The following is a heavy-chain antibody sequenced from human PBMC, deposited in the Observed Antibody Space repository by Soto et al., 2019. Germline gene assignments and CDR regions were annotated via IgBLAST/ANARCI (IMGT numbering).Heavy chain of an antibody. D-gene: IGHD2-15*01. J-gene: IGHJ4*02. CDR1: GATFRTNP. Sequence: QVQLVQSGAEVKKPGSSVKVSCKVSGATFRTNPIAWVRQAPGQGLEWMGGIVPMSGTPKYAQKFHDRVTIIEDESANTPYKDLNTLTAADSAIYYYPRKGGGDCPGGGCFSLDFWGQGTLITVSS. CDR3: PRKGGGDCPGGGCFSLDF. CDR2: IVPMSGTP. V-gene: IGHV1-69*01.